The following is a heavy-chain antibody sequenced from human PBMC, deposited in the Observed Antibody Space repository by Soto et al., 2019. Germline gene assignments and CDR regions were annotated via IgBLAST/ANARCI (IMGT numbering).Heavy chain of an antibody. CDR3: AKDQRVDDDYYYYYGMDV. V-gene: IGHV3-30*18. J-gene: IGHJ6*02. CDR1: GFTFSSYG. CDR2: ISYDGSNK. Sequence: QVQLVEFGGGVVQPGRSLRLSCAASGFTFSSYGMHWVRQAPGKGLEWVAVISYDGSNKYYADSVKGRFTISRDNSKNTLYLQMNSLRAEDTAVYYCAKDQRVDDDYYYYYGMDVWGQGTTVTVSS. D-gene: IGHD5-12*01.